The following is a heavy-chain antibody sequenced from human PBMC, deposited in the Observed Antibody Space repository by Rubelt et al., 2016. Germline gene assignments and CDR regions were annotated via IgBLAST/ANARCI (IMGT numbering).Heavy chain of an antibody. J-gene: IGHJ5*02. Sequence: VHLVESGGGLVQPGGSLRLSCAASGFTFSSYSMNWVRQAPGKGLEWIGSIHHSVSTYYNPSLKSRVTISVDTSKNQFSLKLSSVTAADTAVYYCARHGSGSRGWFDPWGQGTLVTVSS. CDR3: ARHGSGSRGWFDP. CDR2: IHHSVST. V-gene: IGHV4-38-2*01. CDR1: GFTFSSYS. D-gene: IGHD1-26*01.